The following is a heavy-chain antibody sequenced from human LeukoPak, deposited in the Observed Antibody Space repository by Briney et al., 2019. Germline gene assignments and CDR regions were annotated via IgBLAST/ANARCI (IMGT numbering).Heavy chain of an antibody. CDR3: ARDGGADAGGYDV. CDR2: IIPLIKKT. J-gene: IGHJ3*01. D-gene: IGHD5-12*01. V-gene: IGHV1-69*04. CDR1: GGNFNSYV. Sequence: ASVKVSCKASGGNFNSYVFSWVRQAPGQGPEWMGRIIPLIKKTNSAQRFRGRVAISADMSTTTVYLGLSRLTSEDTAMYYCARDGGADAGGYDVWGQGTSVTVSS.